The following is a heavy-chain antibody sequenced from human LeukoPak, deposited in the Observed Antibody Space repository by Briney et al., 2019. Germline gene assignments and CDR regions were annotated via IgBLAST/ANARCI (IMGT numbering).Heavy chain of an antibody. CDR1: GGSISSYY. D-gene: IGHD3-22*01. CDR2: IYYSGST. CDR3: ARANPIYYYDSSGYSQYYFDY. Sequence: PSETLSPTCTVSGGSISSYYWSWIRQPPGKGLEWIGYIYYSGSTNYNPSLKSRVTISVDTSKNQFSLKLSSVTAADTAVYYCARANPIYYYDSSGYSQYYFDYWGQGTLVTVSS. V-gene: IGHV4-59*01. J-gene: IGHJ4*02.